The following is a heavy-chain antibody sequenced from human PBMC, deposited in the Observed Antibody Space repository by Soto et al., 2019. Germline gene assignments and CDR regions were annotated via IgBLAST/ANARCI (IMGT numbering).Heavy chain of an antibody. V-gene: IGHV3-66*01. D-gene: IGHD3-10*01. CDR3: ARDMVRGMDV. CDR2: IYSGGST. CDR1: GFTFNDYA. Sequence: SLKLSCSASGFTFNDYALTWVRHAPGKGLEWVSVIYSGGSTYYADSVKGRFTISRDNSKNTLYLQMNSLRAEDTAVYYCARDMVRGMDVWGQGTTVTVSS. J-gene: IGHJ6*02.